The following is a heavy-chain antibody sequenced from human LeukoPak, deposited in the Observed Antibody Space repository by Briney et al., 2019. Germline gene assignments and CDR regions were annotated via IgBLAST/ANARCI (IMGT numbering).Heavy chain of an antibody. CDR2: IYSGDNT. CDR1: GFTVSSNY. V-gene: IGHV3-66*01. CDR3: ASGKSYYYDSSDSGDAFDI. D-gene: IGHD3-22*01. Sequence: GGSLRLSCADSGFTVSSNYMSWVRQAPGKGLEGVSVIYSGDNTYYADSVKGRFTISRDESKNTLYLQMNSLRAEDTAVYYCASGKSYYYDSSDSGDAFDIWGQGTMVTVSS. J-gene: IGHJ3*02.